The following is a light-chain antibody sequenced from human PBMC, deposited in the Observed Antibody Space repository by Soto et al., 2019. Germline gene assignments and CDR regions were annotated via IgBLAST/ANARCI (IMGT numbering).Light chain of an antibody. J-gene: IGLJ1*01. CDR2: DVS. CDR1: SSDVGGYNY. CDR3: CSYTTSNTRQIV. V-gene: IGLV2-14*03. Sequence: QSVLNQPASVSGSPGQSITISRTGTSSDVGGYNYVSWYQQHPGKAPKFMIYDVSNRPSGVSNRFSGSKSGNTASLTISGLQAEDEADYYCCSYTTSNTRQIVFGTGTKVTVL.